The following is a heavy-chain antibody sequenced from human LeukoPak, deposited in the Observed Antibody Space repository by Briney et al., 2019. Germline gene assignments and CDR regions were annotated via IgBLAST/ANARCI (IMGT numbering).Heavy chain of an antibody. CDR1: GCTFTSYD. J-gene: IGHJ4*02. CDR2: MNPNSGNT. CDR3: ARGWNYYGSGSHTFDY. V-gene: IGHV1-8*01. Sequence: GASVKVSCKASGCTFTSYDINWVRQATGQGLEWMGWMNPNSGNTGYAQKFQGRVTMTRNTSISTAYMELSSLRSEDTAVYYCARGWNYYGSGSHTFDYWGQGTLVTVSS. D-gene: IGHD3-10*01.